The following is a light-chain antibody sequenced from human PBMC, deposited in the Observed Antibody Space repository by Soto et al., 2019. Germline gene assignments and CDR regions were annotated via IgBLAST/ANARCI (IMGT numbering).Light chain of an antibody. CDR3: QRYRSWPRT. CDR2: GAS. CDR1: QDVMYD. V-gene: IGKV3-15*01. Sequence: EIVLTQSPAALSVSPGGRATLSCRASQDVMYDLAWYQQKPGQAPRLLVYGASTRATDAPPRFRGSGSGREFSLTISSLQSEDLATYYFQRYRSWPRTFGQGSRVEIK. J-gene: IGKJ1*01.